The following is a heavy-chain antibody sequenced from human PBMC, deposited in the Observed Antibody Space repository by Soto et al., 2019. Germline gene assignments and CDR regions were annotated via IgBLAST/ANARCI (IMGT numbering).Heavy chain of an antibody. V-gene: IGHV4-59*01. Sequence: PSETLSLTCTVSGGSISSYYWSWIRQPPGKGLEWIGYIYYSGSTNYNPSLKSRVTISVDTSKNQFSLKLSSVTAADTAVYYCARFNVVVVAATPDYYYGMDVWGQGTTVTAP. J-gene: IGHJ6*02. CDR1: GGSISSYY. CDR2: IYYSGST. CDR3: ARFNVVVVAATPDYYYGMDV. D-gene: IGHD2-15*01.